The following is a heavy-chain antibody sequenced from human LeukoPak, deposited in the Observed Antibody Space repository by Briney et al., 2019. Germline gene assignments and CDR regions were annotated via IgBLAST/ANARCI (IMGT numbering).Heavy chain of an antibody. Sequence: SETLSLTCTVSGGSISSYYWSWIRQSAGKGLEWIGRIYTSGSTNYNPSLKSRVTMSVDTSKNQFSLKLSSVTAADTAVHYCARSTAASGTSWFDPWGQGTLVTVSS. V-gene: IGHV4-4*07. D-gene: IGHD6-13*01. CDR1: GGSISSYY. CDR3: ARSTAASGTSWFDP. J-gene: IGHJ5*02. CDR2: IYTSGST.